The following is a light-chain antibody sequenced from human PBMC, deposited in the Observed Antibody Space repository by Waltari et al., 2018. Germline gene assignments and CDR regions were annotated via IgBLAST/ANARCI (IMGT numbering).Light chain of an antibody. Sequence: TVLTQSPDTLSLSPGEGVTLSCRASQSVANNYLAWYRQRPGQAPRLLIYGASSRASGIPDRFSGSGSGTDFTLTIRNLEPEDFAVYYCQQYGNSPTTFGRGTKLDIK. J-gene: IGKJ2*01. CDR3: QQYGNSPTT. V-gene: IGKV3-20*01. CDR1: QSVANNY. CDR2: GAS.